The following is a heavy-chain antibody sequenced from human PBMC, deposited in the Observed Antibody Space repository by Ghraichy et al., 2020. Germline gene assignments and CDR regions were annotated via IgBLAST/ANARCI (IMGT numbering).Heavy chain of an antibody. V-gene: IGHV3-23*01. D-gene: IGHD3-16*01. Sequence: LSCSASGFTFSGYAMTWVRQAPGKGLEWVATISGVGGRAYYADSVKGRFTISRDNSKNTIYLQMNSLRVDDTALYYCAKEQGSSSLGDYFYAMDVWGQGTTVTVSS. CDR3: AKEQGSSSLGDYFYAMDV. CDR2: ISGVGGRA. CDR1: GFTFSGYA. J-gene: IGHJ6*02.